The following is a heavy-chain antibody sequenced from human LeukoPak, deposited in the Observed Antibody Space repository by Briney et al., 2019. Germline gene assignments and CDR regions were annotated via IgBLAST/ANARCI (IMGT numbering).Heavy chain of an antibody. Sequence: GASVKVSCKASGYTFTSYGISWVRQAPGQGLEWMGWISAYNGNTNYAQKLQGRVTMTTDTSTSTACMELRSLRSDDTAVYYCARAVRSAYLDYWGQGTLVTVSS. V-gene: IGHV1-18*01. CDR1: GYTFTSYG. CDR2: ISAYNGNT. CDR3: ARAVRSAYLDY. J-gene: IGHJ4*02. D-gene: IGHD3-16*01.